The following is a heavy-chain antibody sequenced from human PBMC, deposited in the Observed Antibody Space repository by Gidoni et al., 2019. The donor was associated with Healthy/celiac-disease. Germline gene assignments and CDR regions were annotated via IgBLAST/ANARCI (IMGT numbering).Heavy chain of an antibody. CDR1: GFPFSSYA. Sequence: EVQLLESGGGLVQPGGSLRLSCAASGFPFSSYAMSWVRQAPGKGLEWVSAIRGSGGSTYYADSVKGRFTISRDNSKNTLYLQMNSLRAEDTAVYYCAKWLGAVAGSDYWGQGTLVTVSS. CDR2: IRGSGGST. V-gene: IGHV3-23*01. J-gene: IGHJ4*02. D-gene: IGHD6-19*01. CDR3: AKWLGAVAGSDY.